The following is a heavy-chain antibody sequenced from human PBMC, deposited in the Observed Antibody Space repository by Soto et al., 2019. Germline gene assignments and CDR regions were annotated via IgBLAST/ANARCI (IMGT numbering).Heavy chain of an antibody. J-gene: IGHJ4*02. D-gene: IGHD1-20*01. V-gene: IGHV4-59*01. CDR2: VYHTGNT. CDR1: GVSITPYY. CDR3: AREQYNWKL. Sequence: PSETLSLTCTVSGVSITPYYWTWIRHPPGKGLEWIGYVYHTGNTYYNPSLKSRVTISLDTSKNQVSLRLKPVTAADTAVYYCAREQYNWKLWGQGTLVTVSS.